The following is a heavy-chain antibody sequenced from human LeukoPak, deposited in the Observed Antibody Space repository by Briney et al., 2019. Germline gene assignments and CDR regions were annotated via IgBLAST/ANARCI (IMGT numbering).Heavy chain of an antibody. Sequence: APVKVSCKASGYTFTSYDINWVRQATGQGLEWMGWMNPNSGNTGYAQKFQGRVTMTRNTSISTAYMELSSLRSEVTAVYYCATTFDYYDSSGGYWGQGTLVTVSS. V-gene: IGHV1-8*01. CDR3: ATTFDYYDSSGGY. CDR1: GYTFTSYD. J-gene: IGHJ4*02. D-gene: IGHD3-22*01. CDR2: MNPNSGNT.